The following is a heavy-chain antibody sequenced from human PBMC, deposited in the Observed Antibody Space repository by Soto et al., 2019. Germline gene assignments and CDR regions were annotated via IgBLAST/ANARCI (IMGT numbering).Heavy chain of an antibody. V-gene: IGHV4-34*01. CDR1: GGSFSDFS. CDR3: ARTRKRYYSDSSPMRPHFDY. Sequence: PSETLSLTCAVSGGSFSDFSWSWSRQLPGKGLDWIGEINHSGSTNYNPSLKSRVTISVDTSKNQFSLKVTSVTATDTALYYCARTRKRYYSDSSPMRPHFDYWGQGTLVTVSS. CDR2: INHSGST. D-gene: IGHD3-22*01. J-gene: IGHJ4*02.